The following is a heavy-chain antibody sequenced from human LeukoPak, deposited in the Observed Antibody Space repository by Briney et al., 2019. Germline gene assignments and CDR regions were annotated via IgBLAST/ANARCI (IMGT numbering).Heavy chain of an antibody. CDR1: GFTFNTYT. CDR3: TREIDTSSYNLFFDY. J-gene: IGHJ4*02. D-gene: IGHD2-2*01. CDR2: ASFDGRNK. V-gene: IGHV3-30*04. Sequence: GGSLRLSCAASGFTFNTYTMHWVRQAPGKGLERVAFASFDGRNKYYAESVKGRFTISRDNSKNTLYLQMNSLRDEDTALYYCTREIDTSSYNLFFDYWGQGTLVTVTS.